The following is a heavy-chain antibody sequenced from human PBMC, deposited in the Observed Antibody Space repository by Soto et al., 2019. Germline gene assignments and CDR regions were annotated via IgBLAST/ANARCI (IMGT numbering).Heavy chain of an antibody. CDR2: ISSSSSYI. CDR3: ARDLQYCYDSSGYPSPDAFDI. Sequence: PGGSLRLSCAASGFTFSSYSMNWLRQAPGKGLEWVSSISSSSSYIYYADSVKGRFTISRDNAKNSLYLQMNSLRAEDTAVYYCARDLQYCYDSSGYPSPDAFDIWGQGTMVTVS. V-gene: IGHV3-21*01. CDR1: GFTFSSYS. J-gene: IGHJ3*02. D-gene: IGHD3-22*01.